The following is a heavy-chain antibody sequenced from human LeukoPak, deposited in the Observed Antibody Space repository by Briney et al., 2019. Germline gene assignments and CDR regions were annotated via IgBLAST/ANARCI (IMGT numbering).Heavy chain of an antibody. CDR2: INRSGRA. V-gene: IGHV4-34*01. J-gene: IGHJ4*02. CDR1: DGPFSGYY. CDR3: AALSGYNWNYVSFDY. D-gene: IGHD1-7*01. Sequence: SETLSLTCAVYDGPFSGYYWSWIRQSPGKRLEWIGEINRSGRANYNPSFKSRVSMSVDTSKNQFSLKLSSVTAADTAVYYCAALSGYNWNYVSFDYWGQGTLVTVSS.